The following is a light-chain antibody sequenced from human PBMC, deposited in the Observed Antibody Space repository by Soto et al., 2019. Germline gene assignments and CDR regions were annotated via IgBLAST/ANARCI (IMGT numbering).Light chain of an antibody. J-gene: IGKJ1*01. Sequence: EIVLTQSPAPLSLSPGERATLSCRASQSVSSYLAWYQHKPGQAPRLLIYDASNRATGIPARFSGSGSGTDFTLTISSLEPEDFAVYYCQQRSNWPPTFGQGTKVDIK. CDR2: DAS. V-gene: IGKV3-11*01. CDR3: QQRSNWPPT. CDR1: QSVSSY.